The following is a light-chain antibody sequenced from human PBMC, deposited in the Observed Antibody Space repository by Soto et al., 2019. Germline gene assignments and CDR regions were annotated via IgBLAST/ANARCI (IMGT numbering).Light chain of an antibody. Sequence: EIVLTQSPPTLSLSPGERATLSCRASQSVSSSYLAWYQQKPGQAPRLLIYGTSIRATGIPDRFSGSGSGTDFTLTISRLEPEDFAVYYCQQYGSSPRLTFGGGTKVDIK. CDR3: QQYGSSPRLT. CDR1: QSVSSSY. CDR2: GTS. V-gene: IGKV3-20*01. J-gene: IGKJ4*01.